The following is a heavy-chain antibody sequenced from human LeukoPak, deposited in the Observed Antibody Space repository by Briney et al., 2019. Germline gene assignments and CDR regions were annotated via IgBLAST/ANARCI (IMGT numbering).Heavy chain of an antibody. D-gene: IGHD2-21*01. CDR3: ARAPYCGGDCYLRSGRYYYYMDV. CDR1: GGSISSGDYY. J-gene: IGHJ6*03. CDR2: IYYSGST. V-gene: IGHV4-30-4*01. Sequence: SETLSLTCTVSGGSISSGDYYWSWIRQPPGKGLEWIGYIYYSGSTYYNPSLKSRVTISVDTSKNQFSLKLSSVTAADTAVYYCARAPYCGGDCYLRSGRYYYYMDVWGKGTTVTVSS.